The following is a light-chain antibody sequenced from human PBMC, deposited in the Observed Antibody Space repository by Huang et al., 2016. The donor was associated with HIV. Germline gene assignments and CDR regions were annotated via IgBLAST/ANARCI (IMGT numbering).Light chain of an antibody. J-gene: IGKJ2*01. CDR3: QQYNNWPPYT. V-gene: IGKV3-15*01. Sequence: EIVMTQSPATLSVSPGERATLSCRASQSVSSNLAWYQQKPGQAPRLLIYGASTRATGIPARFSVSGSGTEFTLTISSLQSADFAVYYCQQYNNWPPYTFGQGTKLEIK. CDR1: QSVSSN. CDR2: GAS.